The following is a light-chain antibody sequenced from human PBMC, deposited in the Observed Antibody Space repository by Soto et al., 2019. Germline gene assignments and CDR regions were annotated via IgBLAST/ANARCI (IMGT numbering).Light chain of an antibody. V-gene: IGLV1-44*01. CDR2: SNN. CDR1: SSNIGSNT. CDR3: AAWDDRLNGWV. Sequence: QSVLTQPPSASGTPGQRVTISCSGSSSNIGSNTVNWYQQLPGTAPKLLIYSNNQRPSGVPDRFSGSKDGTSASLAISGLQSEYEADYYGAAWDDRLNGWVFGVGTKVTVL. J-gene: IGLJ3*02.